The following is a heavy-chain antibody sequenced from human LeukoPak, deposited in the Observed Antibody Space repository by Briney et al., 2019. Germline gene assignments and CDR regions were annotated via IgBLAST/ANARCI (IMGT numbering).Heavy chain of an antibody. D-gene: IGHD3-9*01. J-gene: IGHJ5*02. CDR3: AREYQLRYFDWLSEGYNWFDP. CDR2: ISGSGGST. V-gene: IGHV3-23*01. CDR1: GFTFSSYA. Sequence: GGSLRLSCAASGFTFSSYAMNWVRQAPGKGLEWVSAISGSGGSTYYADSVKGRFTISRDNSKNTLYLQMNSLRAEDTAVYYCAREYQLRYFDWLSEGYNWFDPWGQGTLVTVSS.